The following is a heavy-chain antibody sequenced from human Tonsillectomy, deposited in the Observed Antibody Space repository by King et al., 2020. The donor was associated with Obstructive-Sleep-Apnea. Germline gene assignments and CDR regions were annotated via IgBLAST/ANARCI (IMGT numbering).Heavy chain of an antibody. J-gene: IGHJ5*02. CDR1: GGSISSYY. V-gene: IGHV4-59*01. Sequence: QLQESGPGLVKPSETLSLTCTVSGGSISSYYWSWIRQPPGKGLEWIGYIYYSGSTNYNPSLKSRVTLSVDTSKNQFSLKLVSVTAADTAVYYCARVLVYYYDSSGLPRKTNWFDPWGQGTLVTVSS. CDR3: ARVLVYYYDSSGLPRKTNWFDP. D-gene: IGHD3-22*01. CDR2: IYYSGST.